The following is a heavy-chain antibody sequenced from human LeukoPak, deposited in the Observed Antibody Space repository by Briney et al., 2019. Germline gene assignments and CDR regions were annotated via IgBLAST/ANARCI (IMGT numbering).Heavy chain of an antibody. Sequence: PGGSLRLSCAASGFTFSNYWMHWVRQAPGKGLVWVSRTNSDGSITSYADSVEGRFTISRDNAKNTLYLQMNSLRAEDTAVYYCARGRVGPTLFDYWGQGTLVTVSS. CDR3: ARGRVGPTLFDY. D-gene: IGHD1-26*01. J-gene: IGHJ4*02. CDR1: GFTFSNYW. V-gene: IGHV3-74*01. CDR2: TNSDGSIT.